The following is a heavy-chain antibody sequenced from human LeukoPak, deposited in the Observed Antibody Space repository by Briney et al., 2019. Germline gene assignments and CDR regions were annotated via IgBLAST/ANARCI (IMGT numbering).Heavy chain of an antibody. CDR1: GGSISSYY. D-gene: IGHD5-18*01. Sequence: PSETLSLTCTVSGGSISSYYWSWIRQPPGKGLEWIGYIYYSGSTNYNPSLKSRVTISVDTSKNQFSLKLSSVTAADTAVYYCARVSNSYGPAGYWGQGTLVTVSS. J-gene: IGHJ4*02. CDR3: ARVSNSYGPAGY. V-gene: IGHV4-59*12. CDR2: IYYSGST.